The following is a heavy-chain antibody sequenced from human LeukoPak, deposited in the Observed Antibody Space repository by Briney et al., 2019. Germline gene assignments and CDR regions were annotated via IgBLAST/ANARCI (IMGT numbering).Heavy chain of an antibody. CDR3: ARDRGGGHMDV. CDR2: IDTTGDT. CDR1: GFTFSTYD. J-gene: IGHJ6*03. V-gene: IGHV3-13*01. D-gene: IGHD2-15*01. Sequence: PGGSLRLSSAASGFTFSTYDMHWVRQATGKGLEWVSAIDTTGDTYYPGSVKGRFTISRENAKNSLYLQMNSLRAGDTAVYYCARDRGGGHMDVWGKGTTVTISS.